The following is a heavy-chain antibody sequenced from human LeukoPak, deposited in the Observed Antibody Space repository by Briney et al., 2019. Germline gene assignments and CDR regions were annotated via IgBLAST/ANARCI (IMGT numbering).Heavy chain of an antibody. CDR3: AKNVRYYYYYMDV. CDR1: GFTFSSYA. D-gene: IGHD6-6*01. Sequence: GGSLRLSCAASGFTFSSYAMSWVRQAPGKGLEWVSTISGGGDSTYYADAVKGCFTISRDNSKNTLSLQMNSLRAEDTAVYYCAKNVRYYYYYMDVWGKGTTVTVSS. CDR2: ISGGGDST. J-gene: IGHJ6*03. V-gene: IGHV3-23*01.